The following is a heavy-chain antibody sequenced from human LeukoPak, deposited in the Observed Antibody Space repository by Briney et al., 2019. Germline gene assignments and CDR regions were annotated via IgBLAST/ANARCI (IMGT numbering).Heavy chain of an antibody. Sequence: GGSLRLSCAASGFTFSSYAMSWVRQAPGKGLEWVSAISGSGGSTYYADSVRGRFTISRDNSKNTLYLQMNSLRAEDTAVYYCAKSVGAYQRGYYYYMDVWGKGTTVTVSS. J-gene: IGHJ6*03. CDR3: AKSVGAYQRGYYYYMDV. CDR2: ISGSGGST. V-gene: IGHV3-23*01. D-gene: IGHD1-26*01. CDR1: GFTFSSYA.